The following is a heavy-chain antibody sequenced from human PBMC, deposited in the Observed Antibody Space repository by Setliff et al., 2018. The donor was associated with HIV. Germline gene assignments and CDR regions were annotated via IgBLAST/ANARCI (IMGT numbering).Heavy chain of an antibody. Sequence: GGSLRLSCAASGFTFSSYGMQWVRQAPGKGLEWVALIWYDGNHTYYGDSVKGRFTISRDNSKNTLYLQMNSLRTEDTATYYCARAPSWQRQVDYWGQGTLVTVS. D-gene: IGHD6-25*01. J-gene: IGHJ4*02. V-gene: IGHV3-30*02. CDR1: GFTFSSYG. CDR3: ARAPSWQRQVDY. CDR2: IWYDGNHT.